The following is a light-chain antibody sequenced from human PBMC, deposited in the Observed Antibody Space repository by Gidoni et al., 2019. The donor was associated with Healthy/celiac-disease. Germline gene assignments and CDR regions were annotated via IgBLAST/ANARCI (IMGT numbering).Light chain of an antibody. CDR1: SSDVGGYNY. J-gene: IGLJ1*01. Sequence: QSALTQPPSASGSPGQSVTISCTGTSSDVGGYNYVSWYQQHPGKAPKLMIYEVSKRPSGVPDRFSGSKSGNTASLTVSGLQAEDEADYYCSSYAGSNYQFRVFGTGTKVTVL. V-gene: IGLV2-8*01. CDR2: EVS. CDR3: SSYAGSNYQFRV.